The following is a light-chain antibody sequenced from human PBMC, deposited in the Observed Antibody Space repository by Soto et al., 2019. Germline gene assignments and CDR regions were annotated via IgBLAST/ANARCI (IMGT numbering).Light chain of an antibody. CDR2: AAS. J-gene: IGKJ3*01. V-gene: IGKV1-27*01. CDR1: QGISNY. CDR3: QKYNSAPPP. Sequence: DIQMTQSPSSLSASVVDRVTITCRASQGISNYLAWYQQKPGKVPKLLIYAASTLQSGVPSRFSGSGAGTDFTITISSLQPEDVATYYCQKYNSAPPPCGPGTKVDIK.